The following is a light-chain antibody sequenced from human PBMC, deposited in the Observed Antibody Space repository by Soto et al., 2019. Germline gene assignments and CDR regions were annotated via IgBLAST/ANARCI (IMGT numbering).Light chain of an antibody. J-gene: IGKJ4*01. Sequence: EIVLTQSPANLSLSPGERATLSYRPSQGVSSYFAWWQKKPGQAPRVLMSDASSRATGIPARLSGTGSGTDFTLTINSLEPEDFAVYNCQQRSNWLTFGGGTKVEI. V-gene: IGKV3-11*01. CDR2: DAS. CDR3: QQRSNWLT. CDR1: QGVSSY.